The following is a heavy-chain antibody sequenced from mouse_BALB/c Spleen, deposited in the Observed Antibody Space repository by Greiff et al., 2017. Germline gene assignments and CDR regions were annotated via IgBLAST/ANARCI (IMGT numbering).Heavy chain of an antibody. J-gene: IGHJ2*01. V-gene: IGHV14-3*02. Sequence: EVHLVESGAELVKPGASVKLSCTASGFNIKDTYMHWVKQRPEQGLEWIGRIDPANGNTKYDPKFQGKATITADTSSNTAYLQLSSLTYEDTAVYYCATNFDYWGQGTTLTVSS. CDR1: GFNIKDTY. CDR3: ATNFDY. CDR2: IDPANGNT.